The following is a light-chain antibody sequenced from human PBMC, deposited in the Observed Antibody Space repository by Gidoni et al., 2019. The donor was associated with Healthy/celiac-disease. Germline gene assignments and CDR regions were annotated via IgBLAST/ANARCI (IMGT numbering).Light chain of an antibody. J-gene: IGKJ5*01. CDR3: QQYSNWPPIT. CDR1: QSVSSN. V-gene: IGKV3-15*01. CDR2: GAP. Sequence: EIVMTQSPATLSVSPGERATLSCRASQSVSSNLAWYQQKPGQAPRLLIYGAPPRATGIPARFSGSGSGTGFTLTISGLQSEDFAVYCCQQYSNWPPITFGQGTRLEIK.